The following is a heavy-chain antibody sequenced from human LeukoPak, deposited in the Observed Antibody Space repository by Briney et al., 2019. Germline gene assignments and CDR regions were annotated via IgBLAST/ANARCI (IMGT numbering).Heavy chain of an antibody. Sequence: SETLSLTCTVSGGSITTYYWSWIRQPPGKALEWIGDISYSGSPNYNPSLKSRVTISVGTSKNQFSLKLSSVTAADTAVYYCARAKVVPAASLMDYWGQGTLVTVSS. CDR2: ISYSGSP. J-gene: IGHJ4*02. CDR1: GGSITTYY. V-gene: IGHV4-59*12. CDR3: ARAKVVPAASLMDY. D-gene: IGHD2-2*01.